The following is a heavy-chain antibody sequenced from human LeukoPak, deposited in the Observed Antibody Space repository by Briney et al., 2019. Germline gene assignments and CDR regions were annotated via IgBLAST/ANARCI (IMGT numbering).Heavy chain of an antibody. CDR1: GFTFSRYW. CDR2: INGDESRT. V-gene: IGHV3-74*01. CDR3: ARDLNFDY. Sequence: GGSLRLSCTASGFTFSRYWMHWVRQAPGKGLVWVSRINGDESRTNYADSVKGRFTFSRDNAKNTLYLQMNSLRAEDTAVYYCARDLNFDYWGQGTLVTVSS. J-gene: IGHJ4*02.